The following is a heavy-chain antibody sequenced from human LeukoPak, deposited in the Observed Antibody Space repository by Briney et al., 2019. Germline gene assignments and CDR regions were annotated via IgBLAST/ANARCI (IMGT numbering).Heavy chain of an antibody. CDR1: GYTFTSYY. V-gene: IGHV1-2*02. J-gene: IGHJ5*02. Sequence: ASVKVSCKASGYTFTSYYMHWVRQAPGQGLEWMGWINPNSGGTNYAQKFQGRVTMTRDTSISTAYMELSRLRSDDTAVYYCARAKFGLSPFDPWGQGTLVTVSS. CDR2: INPNSGGT. D-gene: IGHD3-16*01. CDR3: ARAKFGLSPFDP.